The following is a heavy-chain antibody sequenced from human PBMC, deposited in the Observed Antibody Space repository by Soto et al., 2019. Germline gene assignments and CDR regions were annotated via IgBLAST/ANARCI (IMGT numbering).Heavy chain of an antibody. CDR2: MNPNSGNT. CDR1: GYTFTSYD. CDR3: AGRLGYCSGGSCYFDDALDI. V-gene: IGHV1-8*01. J-gene: IGHJ3*02. D-gene: IGHD2-15*01. Sequence: ASVKVSCKASGYTFTSYDINWVRQATGQGLEWMGWMNPNSGNTGYAQKFQGRVTMTRNTSISTAYMELSSLRSEDTAVYYCAGRLGYCSGGSCYFDDALDIWGQGTMVTVSS.